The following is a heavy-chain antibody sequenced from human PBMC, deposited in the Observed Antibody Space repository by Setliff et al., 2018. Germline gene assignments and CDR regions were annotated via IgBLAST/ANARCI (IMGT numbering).Heavy chain of an antibody. CDR2: FDPEDGET. CDR3: ATVEAITIAAAGTTIFDY. CDR1: GYTLTELS. V-gene: IGHV1-24*01. Sequence: SVKVSCKVSGYTLTELSMHWVRQAPGKGLEWMGGFDPEDGETIYAQKFQGRVTMTEDTSTDTAYMELSSLRSEDTAVYYCATVEAITIAAAGTTIFDYWGQGTPVTVSS. D-gene: IGHD6-13*01. J-gene: IGHJ4*02.